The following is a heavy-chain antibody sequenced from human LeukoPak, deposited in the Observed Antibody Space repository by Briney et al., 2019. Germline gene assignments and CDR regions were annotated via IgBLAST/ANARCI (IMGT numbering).Heavy chain of an antibody. CDR1: GGTFSSYA. CDR3: ARKVPNDSSGYYYRGQFDP. J-gene: IGHJ5*02. Sequence: SVKVSCKASGGTFSSYAISWVRQAPGQGLEWMGGTIPIFGTANYAQKFQGRVTITADKSTSTAYMELSSLRSEDTAVYYCARKVPNDSSGYYYRGQFDPWGQGTLVTVSS. V-gene: IGHV1-69*06. CDR2: TIPIFGTA. D-gene: IGHD3-22*01.